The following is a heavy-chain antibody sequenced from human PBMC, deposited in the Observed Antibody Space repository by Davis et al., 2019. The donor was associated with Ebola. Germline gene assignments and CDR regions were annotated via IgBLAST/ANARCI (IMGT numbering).Heavy chain of an antibody. D-gene: IGHD4-17*01. J-gene: IGHJ4*02. CDR2: IKEDGSER. Sequence: PGGSLRLSCAASGFTFSKYWMTWVRQAPGKGLEWVAYIKEDGSERYYVDSVKGRFTISRDNAKNSLYLQMNSLRAEDTAVYYCARVVSDKSGDPFDYWGQGTLVTVPS. V-gene: IGHV3-7*01. CDR3: ARVVSDKSGDPFDY. CDR1: GFTFSKYW.